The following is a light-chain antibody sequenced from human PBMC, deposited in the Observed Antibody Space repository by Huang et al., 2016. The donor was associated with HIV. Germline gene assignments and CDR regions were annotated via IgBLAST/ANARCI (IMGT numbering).Light chain of an antibody. J-gene: IGKJ3*01. CDR2: GAY. V-gene: IGKV3-20*01. CDR1: QSVGIY. Sequence: EIVLTQSPGTLSLSPGERATLSCRASQSVGIYLAWYQQKPGQAPRLLIYGAYPRVTGIPDRFSGGGSGTDFTLSISRLEPEDFAVYYCQQYERPPDTFGPGTKVNIK. CDR3: QQYERPPDT.